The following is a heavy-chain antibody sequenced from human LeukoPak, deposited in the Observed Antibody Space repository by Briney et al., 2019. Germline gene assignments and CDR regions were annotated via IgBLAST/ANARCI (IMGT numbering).Heavy chain of an antibody. V-gene: IGHV3-23*01. J-gene: IGHJ4*02. D-gene: IGHD4-17*01. CDR2: ISGSGGST. Sequence: GGSLRLSCAASGFTFSSYAMSWVRQAPGKGLEWVSAISGSGGSTYYADSVKGRFTISRDNSKNTLYLQTNSLRAEDTAVYYCAKAESNSGDYVPWDYWGQGPLVTVSS. CDR3: AKAESNSGDYVPWDY. CDR1: GFTFSSYA.